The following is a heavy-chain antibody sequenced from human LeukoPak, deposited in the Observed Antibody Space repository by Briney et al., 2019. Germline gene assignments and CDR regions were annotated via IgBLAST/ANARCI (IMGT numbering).Heavy chain of an antibody. CDR3: ASGTWGSYWAQNWFDP. CDR2: ISSSSNYI. CDR1: GFSFSSYS. V-gene: IGHV3-21*01. J-gene: IGHJ5*02. Sequence: GGSLRLSCAASGFSFSSYSMKWVRQAPGKGLEWVSSISSSSNYIYYADSVKGRFTISRDNAKNSLYLQMNSLRAEDTAVYYCASGTWGSYWAQNWFDPWGQGTLVTVSS. D-gene: IGHD3-16*01.